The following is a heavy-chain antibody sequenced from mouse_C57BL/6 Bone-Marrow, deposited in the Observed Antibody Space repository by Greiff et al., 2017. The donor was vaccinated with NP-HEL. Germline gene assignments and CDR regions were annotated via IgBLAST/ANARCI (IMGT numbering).Heavy chain of an antibody. CDR2: IRSKSNNYAT. Sequence: EVKLMESGGGLVQPKGSLKLSCAASGFSFNTYAMNWVRQAPGKGLEWVARIRSKSNNYATYYADSVKDRFTISRDDSESMLYLQMNNLKTEDTAMYYCVRLDGYYVAWFAYWGQGTLVTVSA. CDR3: VRLDGYYVAWFAY. D-gene: IGHD2-3*01. CDR1: GFSFNTYA. V-gene: IGHV10-1*01. J-gene: IGHJ3*01.